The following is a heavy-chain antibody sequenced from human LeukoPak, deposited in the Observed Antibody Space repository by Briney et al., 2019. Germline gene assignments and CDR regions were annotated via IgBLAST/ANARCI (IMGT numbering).Heavy chain of an antibody. J-gene: IGHJ4*02. V-gene: IGHV4-31*03. Sequence: PSQTLSLTCTVSGASFSSGDQYWNWTRQSPGKGLEWIGSLHPSGNLYNNPSLESRVTMSVDTSKNQFSLNLNSVTAADTAVYFCSRGLDSRKLGYWGQGTLVNVSS. CDR1: GASFSSGDQY. D-gene: IGHD3-22*01. CDR2: LHPSGNL. CDR3: SRGLDSRKLGY.